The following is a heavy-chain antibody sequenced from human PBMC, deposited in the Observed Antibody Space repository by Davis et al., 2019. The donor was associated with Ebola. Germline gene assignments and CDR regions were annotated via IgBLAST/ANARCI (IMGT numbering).Heavy chain of an antibody. CDR2: INTNTGNP. Sequence: AASVKVSCKASGGTFTNYAVTWVRQAPGQGLEWMGWINTNTGNPTYAQGFTGRFVFSLDTSVSTAYLQISSLKAEDTAVYYCARGSSLGDYWGQGTLVTVSS. J-gene: IGHJ4*02. CDR3: ARGSSLGDY. D-gene: IGHD3-16*01. CDR1: GGTFTNYA. V-gene: IGHV7-4-1*02.